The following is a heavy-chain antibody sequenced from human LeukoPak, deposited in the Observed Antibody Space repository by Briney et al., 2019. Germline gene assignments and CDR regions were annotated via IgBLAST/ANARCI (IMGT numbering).Heavy chain of an antibody. J-gene: IGHJ6*02. CDR1: GFTFSSYS. CDR3: ARDLKAAAGGV. D-gene: IGHD6-25*01. Sequence: VGSLRLSCAASGFTFSSYSMNWVRQAPGKGLEWVSSISSSSSYIYYADSVKGRFTISRDNAKNSLYLQMNSLRAEDTAVYYCARDLKAAAGGVWGQGTTVTVSS. CDR2: ISSSSSYI. V-gene: IGHV3-21*01.